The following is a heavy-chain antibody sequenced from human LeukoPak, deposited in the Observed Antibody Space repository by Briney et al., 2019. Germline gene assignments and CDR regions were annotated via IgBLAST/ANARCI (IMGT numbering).Heavy chain of an antibody. CDR1: GYSFTSYW. D-gene: IGHD4-23*01. CDR2: IYPGDSDT. V-gene: IGHV5-51*01. J-gene: IGHJ4*02. CDR3: AIAYGGNSQFGYYFDY. Sequence: GESLKISCKGSGYSFTSYWIGWVRPMPGKGLEWMGIIYPGDSDTRYSPSFQGQVTISADKSISTAYLQWSSLKASDTAMYYCAIAYGGNSQFGYYFDYWGQGTLVTVSS.